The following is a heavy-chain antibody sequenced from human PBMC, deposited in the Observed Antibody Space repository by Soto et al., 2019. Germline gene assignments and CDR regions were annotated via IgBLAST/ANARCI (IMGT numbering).Heavy chain of an antibody. CDR1: GFTFSSYA. V-gene: IGHV3-21*01. Sequence: PLRLSCAASGFTFSSYAMNWVRQTQERWLEWVSSISSTSSYTHYADSVKGRFTISRDNANNSLFLQMNSLRAEDTAVYYCARDLALAGNYWGQGALVTVSS. CDR2: ISSTSSYT. J-gene: IGHJ4*02. CDR3: ARDLALAGNY. D-gene: IGHD6-19*01.